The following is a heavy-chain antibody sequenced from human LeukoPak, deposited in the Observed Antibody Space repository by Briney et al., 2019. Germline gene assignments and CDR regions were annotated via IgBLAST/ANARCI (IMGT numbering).Heavy chain of an antibody. Sequence: SGGSLRLSCATSGFTFSSYTMNWVRHAPGKGLEWVSDISVSDASTYYADSVKGRCTISIDKSKNTLYLQMNSLRVEDTAVYYCAKDPPGAGPDFDCWGQGTLVTVSS. J-gene: IGHJ4*02. CDR1: GFTFSSYT. CDR3: AKDPPGAGPDFDC. CDR2: ISVSDAST. D-gene: IGHD6-19*01. V-gene: IGHV3-23*01.